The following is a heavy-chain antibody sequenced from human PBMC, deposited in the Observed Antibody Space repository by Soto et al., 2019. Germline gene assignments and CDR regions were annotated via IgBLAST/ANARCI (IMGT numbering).Heavy chain of an antibody. V-gene: IGHV3-30-3*01. D-gene: IGHD5-18*01. Sequence: QVQLVESGGGVVQPGRSLRLSCAASGFTFSSYAMHWVRQAPGKGLEWVAVISCDGSNKYYADSVKGRFTISRDNSKNTLYQQMNSLRAEDTAVYYCARDKENGYSDGFQALYDGMDLWGQGTTVTVSS. CDR2: ISCDGSNK. CDR1: GFTFSSYA. J-gene: IGHJ6*02. CDR3: ARDKENGYSDGFQALYDGMDL.